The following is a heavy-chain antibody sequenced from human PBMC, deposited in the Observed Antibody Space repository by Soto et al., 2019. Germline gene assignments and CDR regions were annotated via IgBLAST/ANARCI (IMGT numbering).Heavy chain of an antibody. V-gene: IGHV5-51*01. CDR2: IYPGDSDT. D-gene: IGHD3-22*01. Sequence: GESLNISCKGSGYSFTSYWIGWVRQMPGKVMEWRGIIYPGDSDTRYSPSFQGQVTISADKSISPAYLQWSSLKASDTAMYYCARRQLGYYYDSSGSSAFDIWGQGTMVTVSS. CDR3: ARRQLGYYYDSSGSSAFDI. J-gene: IGHJ3*02. CDR1: GYSFTSYW.